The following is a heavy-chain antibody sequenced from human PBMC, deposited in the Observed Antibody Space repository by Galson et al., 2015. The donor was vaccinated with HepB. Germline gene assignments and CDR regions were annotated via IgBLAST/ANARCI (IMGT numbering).Heavy chain of an antibody. CDR2: IYYSGST. J-gene: IGHJ6*02. D-gene: IGHD4-17*01. CDR3: ANGPRTTTYYYYYYGMDV. V-gene: IGHV4-59*01. CDR1: GGSISSYY. Sequence: SETLSLTCTVSGGSISSYYWSWIRQPPGKGLEWIGYIYYSGSTNYNPSLKSRVTISVDTSKNQFSLKLSSVTAADTAVYYCANGPRTTTYYYYYYGMDVWGQGTTVTVSS.